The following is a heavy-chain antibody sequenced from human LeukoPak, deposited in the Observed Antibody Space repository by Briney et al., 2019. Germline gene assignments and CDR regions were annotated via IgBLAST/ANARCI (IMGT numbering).Heavy chain of an antibody. CDR3: ARDSDAFDI. V-gene: IGHV1-46*01. CDR1: GYTFTNYY. J-gene: IGHJ3*02. CDR2: INLSGGGT. Sequence: ASVKVSCKASGYTFTNYYIHRVRQAPGQGLEWMGIINLSGGGTTYAQKFQGRVTMTRDTSTSTAYMELSSLRSEDTAVYYCARDSDAFDIWGQGTMVTVSS.